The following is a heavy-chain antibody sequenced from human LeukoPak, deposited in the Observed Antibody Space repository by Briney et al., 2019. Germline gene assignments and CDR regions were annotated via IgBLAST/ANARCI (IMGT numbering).Heavy chain of an antibody. V-gene: IGHV4-34*01. D-gene: IGHD3-10*01. Sequence: SETLSLTCAVYGGSFSGYYWSWIRQPPGKGLEWIGEINHSGSTNYNPSLKSRVTISVDTSKNQFSLKLSSVTAADTAVYYCARGPARLWFGELLGLVQAFDNWGQGTMVTVSS. CDR1: GGSFSGYY. J-gene: IGHJ3*02. CDR3: ARGPARLWFGELLGLVQAFDN. CDR2: INHSGST.